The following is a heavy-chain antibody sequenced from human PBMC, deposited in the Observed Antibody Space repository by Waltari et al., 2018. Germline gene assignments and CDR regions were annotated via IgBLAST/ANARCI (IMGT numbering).Heavy chain of an antibody. Sequence: QVHLVQSGAVGKEPGSSVKVSCKAPGGAFSTYVISWVRQVPGQGLEWRGGFIPALGAANYAQKFQGRVTITTDESTSTGYMELNSLRSEDTAVYYCGREGSCTKTTCLYYGMDVWGPGTTVTVSS. CDR3: GREGSCTKTTCLYYGMDV. J-gene: IGHJ6*02. D-gene: IGHD2-8*01. V-gene: IGHV1-69*05. CDR1: GGAFSTYV. CDR2: FIPALGAA.